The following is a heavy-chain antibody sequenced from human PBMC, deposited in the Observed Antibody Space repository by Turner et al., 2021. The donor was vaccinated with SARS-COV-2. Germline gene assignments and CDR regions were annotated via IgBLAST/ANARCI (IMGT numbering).Heavy chain of an antibody. CDR3: ARDLIGSSVGNLLRDT. Sequence: QVQLQESGPGLVRPSETLSLTCTVSGASVTTYYWSWIRQPAGKGLEYIGRIFASGPTTYNPSFKTRVTMSLDTSKNQFSLNLSSVTAADTAVYYCARDLIGSSVGNLLRDTWGQGALVIVSS. CDR1: GASVTTYY. V-gene: IGHV4-4*07. J-gene: IGHJ5*02. D-gene: IGHD3-22*01. CDR2: IFASGPT.